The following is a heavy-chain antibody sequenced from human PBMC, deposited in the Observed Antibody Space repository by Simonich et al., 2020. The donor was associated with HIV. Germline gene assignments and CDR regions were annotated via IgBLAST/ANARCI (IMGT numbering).Heavy chain of an antibody. D-gene: IGHD4-17*01. J-gene: IGHJ4*02. Sequence: QVQLQQWGAGLLKPSETLSLTCAVYGGSFSGYYWGWLRQPPGKGLEWIGEINHSGSTNYNPSLKSRVTISVDTSKNQFSLKLSSVTAADTAVYYCARRHPTTVTTPYFDYWGQGTLVTVSS. V-gene: IGHV4-34*01. CDR1: GGSFSGYY. CDR3: ARRHPTTVTTPYFDY. CDR2: INHSGST.